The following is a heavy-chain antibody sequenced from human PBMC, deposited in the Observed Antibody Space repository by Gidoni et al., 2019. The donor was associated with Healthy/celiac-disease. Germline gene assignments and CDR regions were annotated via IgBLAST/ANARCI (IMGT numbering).Heavy chain of an antibody. J-gene: IGHJ4*02. CDR3: TTVVPNDFWSGFSDY. Sequence: EVQLVESGGGLVKPGGSLRLSCAASGFPFSNAWMSWVRQAPGKGLGWVGRIKSKTDGGTTDYAAPVKGRFTISRDDSKNTLYLQMNSLKTEDTAVYYCTTVVPNDFWSGFSDYWGQGTLVTVSS. CDR2: IKSKTDGGTT. CDR1: GFPFSNAW. V-gene: IGHV3-15*01. D-gene: IGHD3-3*01.